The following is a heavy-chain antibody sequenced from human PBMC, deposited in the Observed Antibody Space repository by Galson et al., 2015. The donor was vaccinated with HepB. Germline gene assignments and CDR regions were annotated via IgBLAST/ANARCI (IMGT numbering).Heavy chain of an antibody. Sequence: CAISGDSVSSSGVGWDWIRQSPSRGLEWLGATYYRSTWHYDYAVSVKSRIRLIPDTANNQFSLQLHPVTPEDTAVYYCARGFRNAFDIWGQGTVVTVSS. V-gene: IGHV6-1*01. CDR1: GDSVSSSGVG. J-gene: IGHJ3*02. CDR3: ARGFRNAFDI. CDR2: TYYRSTWHY.